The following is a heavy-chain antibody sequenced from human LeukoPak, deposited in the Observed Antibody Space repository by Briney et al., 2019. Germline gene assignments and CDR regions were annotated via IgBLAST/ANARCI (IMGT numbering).Heavy chain of an antibody. Sequence: SVKVSCKVSGGTPNSYAINWLRQAPGQGLEWMGRIIPIFGTTNYAQKFQGRATITADKSTTTAYVDLTGLRSEDTAVYYCARDYFDSSAYHPGGFISFDLWGQGTLVTVSS. V-gene: IGHV1-69*06. D-gene: IGHD3-22*01. CDR2: IIPIFGTT. J-gene: IGHJ5*02. CDR3: ARDYFDSSAYHPGGFISFDL. CDR1: GGTPNSYA.